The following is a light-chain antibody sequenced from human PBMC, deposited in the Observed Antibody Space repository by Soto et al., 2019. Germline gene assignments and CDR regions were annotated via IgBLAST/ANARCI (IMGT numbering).Light chain of an antibody. J-gene: IGKJ4*01. CDR3: QKYNSAPLT. V-gene: IGKV1-27*01. Sequence: DIQLTQSPSFLSASVGDRVTITCLASQGISSYLAWYQQKPGKVPKLLIYAASTLQSGVPSRFSGSGSGTDFTLTISSLQPEDVATYYCQKYNSAPLTFGGGTKVDIK. CDR2: AAS. CDR1: QGISSY.